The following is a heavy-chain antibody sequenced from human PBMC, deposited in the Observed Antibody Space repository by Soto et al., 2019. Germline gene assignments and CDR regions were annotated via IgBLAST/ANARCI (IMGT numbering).Heavy chain of an antibody. Sequence: SGPTLVNPTQTLTLTCIFSGFSLRTSGVGVGWIRQPPGKALEWLGFIYWNDDKRYSPSLKSRLTITEDTSKNQVVLTMTNMDPVDTATYYCAKSGSSGWYGWFDPWGQGTLVTVSS. CDR2: IYWNDDK. J-gene: IGHJ5*02. CDR3: AKSGSSGWYGWFDP. V-gene: IGHV2-5*01. CDR1: GFSLRTSGVG. D-gene: IGHD6-19*01.